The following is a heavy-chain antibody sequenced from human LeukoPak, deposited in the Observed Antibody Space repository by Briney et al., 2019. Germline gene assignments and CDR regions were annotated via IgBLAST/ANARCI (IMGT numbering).Heavy chain of an antibody. CDR2: IRNDGSNK. D-gene: IGHD4-17*01. CDR1: GFSFSTYA. V-gene: IGHV3-30*02. J-gene: IGHJ5*02. CDR3: ASLSVRRALRRREDNWFDP. Sequence: GGSLRLSCAASGFSFSTYAMHWVRQAPGKGLEWVAFIRNDGSNKYYADSVKGRFTISRDNSKNTLYLQMNSLRAEDTAVYYCASLSVRRALRRREDNWFDPWGQGTLVTVSS.